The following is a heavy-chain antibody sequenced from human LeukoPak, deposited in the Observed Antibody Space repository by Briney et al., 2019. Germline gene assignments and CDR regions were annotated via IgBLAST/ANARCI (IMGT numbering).Heavy chain of an antibody. J-gene: IGHJ4*02. CDR1: GYTFTSYY. CDR2: INPSGGST. Sequence: ASVKVSCKASGYTFTSYYMHWVRQAPGQGLEWMGIINPSGGSTSYAQKFQGRVTITADKSTSTAYMELSSLRSEDTAVYYCAETYYYDSSGYYYLDYWGQGTLVTVSS. V-gene: IGHV1-46*01. D-gene: IGHD3-22*01. CDR3: AETYYYDSSGYYYLDY.